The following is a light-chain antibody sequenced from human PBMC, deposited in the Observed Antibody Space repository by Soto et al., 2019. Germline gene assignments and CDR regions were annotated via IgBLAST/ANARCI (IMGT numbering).Light chain of an antibody. CDR3: AAWDDSLSGVV. J-gene: IGLJ3*02. V-gene: IGLV1-47*01. CDR2: RNN. CDR1: SSNIGSNY. Sequence: QSVLTQPPSASGTPGQRVAISCSGSSSNIGSNYVYWYHQLPGTAPQLLIYRNNQRPSGVPDRFSGSKSGTSASLAISGLRAEDEAVYYCAAWDDSLSGVVFGGGTKLTVL.